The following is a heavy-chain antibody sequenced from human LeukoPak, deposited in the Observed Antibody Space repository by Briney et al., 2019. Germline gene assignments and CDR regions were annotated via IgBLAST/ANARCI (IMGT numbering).Heavy chain of an antibody. CDR2: INPNSGGT. D-gene: IGHD2-15*01. CDR1: GYTFTGYY. V-gene: IGHV1-2*02. J-gene: IGHJ5*02. CDR3: ARDACSGSCYPWFDP. Sequence: GASVKVSCKASGYTFTGYYMHWVRQAPGQGLEWMGWINPNSGGTNYAQKFQGRVTMTRDTSISTAYMELSRLRSDDTAVYYCARDACSGSCYPWFDPWGQGTLVTVSS.